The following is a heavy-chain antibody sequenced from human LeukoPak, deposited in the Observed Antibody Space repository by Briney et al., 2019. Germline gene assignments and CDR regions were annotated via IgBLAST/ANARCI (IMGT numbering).Heavy chain of an antibody. CDR1: GFTFDDYA. J-gene: IGHJ3*02. Sequence: PGGSLRLSCAASGFTFDDYAMHWVRQAPGKGLEWVSGISWNSGSIGYADSVKGRFTISRDNAKNSLYLQMNSLRAEDTAVYYCARGSRLRYFDWRGFDIWGQGTMVTVSS. V-gene: IGHV3-9*01. D-gene: IGHD3-9*01. CDR2: ISWNSGSI. CDR3: ARGSRLRYFDWRGFDI.